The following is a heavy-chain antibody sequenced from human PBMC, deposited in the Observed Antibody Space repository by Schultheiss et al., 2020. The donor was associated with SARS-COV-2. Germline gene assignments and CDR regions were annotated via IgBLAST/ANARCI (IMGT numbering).Heavy chain of an antibody. CDR1: GGTFSSYA. Sequence: ASVKVSCKASGGTFSSYAISWVRQAPGQGLEWMGIINPSGGSTSYAQKFQGRVTMTRDTSTSTVYMELSSLRAEDTAVYYCARDYFDYGDYDDLGIPYWGQGTLVTVSS. J-gene: IGHJ4*02. CDR3: ARDYFDYGDYDDLGIPY. CDR2: INPSGGST. V-gene: IGHV1-46*01. D-gene: IGHD4-17*01.